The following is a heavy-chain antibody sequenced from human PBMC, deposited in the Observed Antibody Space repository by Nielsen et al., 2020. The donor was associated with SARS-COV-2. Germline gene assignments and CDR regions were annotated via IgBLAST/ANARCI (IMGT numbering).Heavy chain of an antibody. CDR2: ISSSSSYT. D-gene: IGHD3-22*01. CDR3: ARETYYYDSSGYYIDY. Sequence: WIRQPPGKGLEWVSYISSSSSYTNYADSVKGRFTISRDNAKNSLYLQMNSLRAEDTAVYYCARETYYYDSSGYYIDYWGQGTLVTVS. V-gene: IGHV3-11*06. J-gene: IGHJ4*02.